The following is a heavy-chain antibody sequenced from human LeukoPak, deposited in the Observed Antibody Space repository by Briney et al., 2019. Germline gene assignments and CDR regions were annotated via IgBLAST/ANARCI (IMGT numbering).Heavy chain of an antibody. D-gene: IGHD6-19*01. CDR1: GGSISSYY. CDR3: ARDRGIAVAGINWFDP. Sequence: SETLSLTCTVSGGSISSYYWSWIRQPPGKGLEWIGYIYYSGSTNYNPSLKSRVTISVDTSKNQFSLKLSSVTAADTAVYYCARDRGIAVAGINWFDPWGQGTLVTASS. V-gene: IGHV4-59*01. J-gene: IGHJ5*02. CDR2: IYYSGST.